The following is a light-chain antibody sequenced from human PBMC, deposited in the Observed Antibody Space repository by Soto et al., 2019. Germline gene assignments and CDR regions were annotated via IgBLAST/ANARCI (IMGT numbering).Light chain of an antibody. CDR1: QSLSSNF. J-gene: IGKJ4*01. CDR2: AAS. CDR3: QQYGSSPRT. Sequence: EIVLTQSPDTLSLSPGAGSTLSCRASQSLSSNFLAWYQQRPGQAPRLLIYAASSRATGIPDRFSGSGSGTDFTLTIRRLEPEDFAVYYCQQYGSSPRTVGGGTKVDIK. V-gene: IGKV3-20*01.